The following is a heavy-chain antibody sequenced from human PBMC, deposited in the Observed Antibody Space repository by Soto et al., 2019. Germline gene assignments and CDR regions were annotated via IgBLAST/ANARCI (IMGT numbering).Heavy chain of an antibody. CDR1: GFTFKDYA. CDR2: ISWNSNTI. D-gene: IGHD4-4*01. Sequence: EVQLVESGGGLVQPGRSLRLSCAASGFTFKDYAMHWVRQAPGKGLEWVSGISWNSNTILYSDAGKGRFTISRDNAKNSLYRQMNSLRPEDTALYYCVKGGFTTPYHHWGQGTLVTVPS. CDR3: VKGGFTTPYHH. V-gene: IGHV3-9*01. J-gene: IGHJ1*01.